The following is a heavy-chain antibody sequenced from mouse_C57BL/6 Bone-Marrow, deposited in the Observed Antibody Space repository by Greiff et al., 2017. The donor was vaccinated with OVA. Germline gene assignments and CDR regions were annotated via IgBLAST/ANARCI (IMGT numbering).Heavy chain of an antibody. D-gene: IGHD2-4*01. CDR3: TTFYYDYDNY. CDR2: IDPENGDT. J-gene: IGHJ2*01. CDR1: GFNIKDDY. V-gene: IGHV14-4*01. Sequence: EVQLKESGAELVRPGASVKLSCTASGFNIKDDYMHWVKQRPEQGLEWIGWIDPENGDTEYASKFQGKATITADTSSNTAYLQLSSLTSEDTAVYYCTTFYYDYDNYWGQGTTLTVSS.